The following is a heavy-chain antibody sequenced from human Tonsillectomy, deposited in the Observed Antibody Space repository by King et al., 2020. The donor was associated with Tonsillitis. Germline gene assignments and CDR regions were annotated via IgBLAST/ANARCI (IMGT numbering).Heavy chain of an antibody. V-gene: IGHV5-51*01. CDR1: GYSFTNYW. Sequence: VQLVESGAEVKKPGESLKISCKGSGYSFTNYWIGWVRQMPGKGLEWMGIIYPGDSDTTYSPSFQGQVTISADKSITTAYLQWSSLKASDTAMYFCARRIAAADFDYWGQGTLVTVSS. CDR2: IYPGDSDT. D-gene: IGHD6-13*01. CDR3: ARRIAAADFDY. J-gene: IGHJ4*02.